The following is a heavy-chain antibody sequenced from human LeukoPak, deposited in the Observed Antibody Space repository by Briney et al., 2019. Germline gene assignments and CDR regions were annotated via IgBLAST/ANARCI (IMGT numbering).Heavy chain of an antibody. V-gene: IGHV3-23*01. D-gene: IGHD2-2*01. J-gene: IGHJ6*02. CDR3: AKDPGACSSTSCYPRSYYYYYGMDV. Sequence: GGSLRLSCAASGFTFSSYAMSWVRQAPGKGLEWVSAISGSGGSTYYADSVKGRFTISRGNSKNTLYLQMNSLRAEDTAVYYCAKDPGACSSTSCYPRSYYYYYGMDVWGQGTTVTASS. CDR1: GFTFSSYA. CDR2: ISGSGGST.